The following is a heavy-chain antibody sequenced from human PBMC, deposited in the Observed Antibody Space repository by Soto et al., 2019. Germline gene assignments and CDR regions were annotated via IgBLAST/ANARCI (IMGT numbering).Heavy chain of an antibody. D-gene: IGHD3-22*01. V-gene: IGHV3-33*01. CDR2: IWYDGSNK. Sequence: PGGSLRLSCAASGFTFSSYGMHWVRQAPGKGLEWVAVIWYDGSNKYYADSVKGRFTISRDNSKNTLYLQMNSLRAEDTAVYYCARDGDYYDSSGYYYLYNWFDPWGQGTLVTVSS. CDR1: GFTFSSYG. CDR3: ARDGDYYDSSGYYYLYNWFDP. J-gene: IGHJ5*02.